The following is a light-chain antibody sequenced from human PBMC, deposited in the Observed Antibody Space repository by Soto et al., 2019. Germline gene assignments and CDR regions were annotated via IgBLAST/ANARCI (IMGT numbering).Light chain of an antibody. J-gene: IGLJ2*01. Sequence: LTQPPSASGTPGQRVTISCSGSSSNIGSNYVYWYQQLPGTAPKLLVYKNNQRPSGVPDRFSGSNSGTSASLAISGLRSEDEADYYCAAWDGDLSARLFGGGTKVTVL. CDR2: KNN. CDR3: AAWDGDLSARL. V-gene: IGLV1-47*01. CDR1: SSNIGSNY.